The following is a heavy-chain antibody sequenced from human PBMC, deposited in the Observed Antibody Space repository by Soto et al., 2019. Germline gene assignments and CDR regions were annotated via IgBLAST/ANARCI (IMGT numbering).Heavy chain of an antibody. CDR1: RATFNKYA. J-gene: IGHJ6*02. CDR2: IIPIFSSR. Sequence: QVHLVQSGAEVKKPGSSVKVSCKTSRATFNKYAFNWVRQAPGQGLEWMGWIIPIFSSRNYAEKFQGRVTITADDSTSTAYMELRSLRFEDTAVYYCARGETYLGVWGQGTTVTVSS. V-gene: IGHV1-69*01. D-gene: IGHD3-16*01. CDR3: ARGETYLGV.